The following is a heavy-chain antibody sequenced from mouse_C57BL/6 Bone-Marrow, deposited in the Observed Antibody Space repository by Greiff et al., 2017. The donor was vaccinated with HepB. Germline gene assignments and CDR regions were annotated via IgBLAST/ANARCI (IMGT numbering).Heavy chain of an antibody. CDR1: GFTFNTYA. J-gene: IGHJ1*03. CDR2: IRSKSSNYAT. Sequence: EVKLVESGGGLVQPKGSLKLSCAASGFTFNTYAMHWVRQAPGKGLEWVARIRSKSSNYATYYADSVKDRFTISRDDSQSMLYLQMNNLKTEDTAMYYCVRTPIYYYGSSYWYFDVWGTGTTVTVSS. D-gene: IGHD1-1*01. V-gene: IGHV10-3*01. CDR3: VRTPIYYYGSSYWYFDV.